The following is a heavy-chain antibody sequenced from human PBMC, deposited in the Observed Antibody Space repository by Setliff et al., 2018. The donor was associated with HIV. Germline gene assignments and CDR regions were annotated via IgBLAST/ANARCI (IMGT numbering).Heavy chain of an antibody. V-gene: IGHV4-39*01. D-gene: IGHD3-10*01. Sequence: PSETLSLTWVTVSGGSISRSSYYWGWIRQPPGKGLEWIASIYYSGTTFYNPSLKSRVTIFVDTSKNQFSLRLSSVTAADTAVYYCARHGSNWFDPWGQGTLVTVSS. J-gene: IGHJ5*02. CDR1: GGSISRSSYY. CDR2: IYYSGTT. CDR3: ARHGSNWFDP.